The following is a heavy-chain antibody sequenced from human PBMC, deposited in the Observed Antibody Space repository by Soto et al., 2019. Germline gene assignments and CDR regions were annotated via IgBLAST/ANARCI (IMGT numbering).Heavy chain of an antibody. J-gene: IGHJ4*02. D-gene: IGHD3-22*01. Sequence: VGSLRLSCAASGFTHNTYAVHWVRQAPGKGLEWVAVIWYDGSKKYYADSVKGRFTISRDNSNNTVYLQMNSLRAEDTAVYYNDGSGYYPLGYWGQGTLVTVSS. CDR2: IWYDGSKK. V-gene: IGHV3-33*01. CDR1: GFTHNTYA. CDR3: DGSGYYPLGY.